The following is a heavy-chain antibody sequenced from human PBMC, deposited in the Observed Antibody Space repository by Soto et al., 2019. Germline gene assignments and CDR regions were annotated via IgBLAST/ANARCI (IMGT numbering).Heavy chain of an antibody. V-gene: IGHV1-3*05. CDR1: GYTFTGYA. CDR2: FNAGNGNT. CDR3: ARAVAVTADFDS. Sequence: QVQLVQSGAEEKKPGASVKVSCKASGYTFTGYALHWLSKAPGQRLEWMGWFNAGNGNTKYSQKVQGRVTITRDTSASTAYMELSSLSSEATAVYYFARAVAVTADFDSWGQGTLVTVSA. D-gene: IGHD2-21*02. J-gene: IGHJ4*02.